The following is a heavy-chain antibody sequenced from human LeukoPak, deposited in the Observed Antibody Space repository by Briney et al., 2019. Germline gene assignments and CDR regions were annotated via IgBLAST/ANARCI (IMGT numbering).Heavy chain of an antibody. Sequence: ASLKVSFKASGYTFTGYYMHWLRQAPGQGLEWMGWINPNSGGTNYAQKFQGRVTMTRDTSISTAYMELSRLRSDDTAVYYCARDGPYGSGSYYNINWFDPWGQGTLVTVSS. CDR2: INPNSGGT. J-gene: IGHJ5*02. CDR3: ARDGPYGSGSYYNINWFDP. CDR1: GYTFTGYY. D-gene: IGHD3-10*01. V-gene: IGHV1-2*02.